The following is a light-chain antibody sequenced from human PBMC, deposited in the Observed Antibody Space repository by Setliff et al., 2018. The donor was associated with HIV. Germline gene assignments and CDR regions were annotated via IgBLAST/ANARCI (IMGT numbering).Light chain of an antibody. J-gene: IGLJ2*01. CDR2: AVS. CDR3: SSYTSRSTL. CDR1: SSDVVDYNY. V-gene: IGLV2-14*03. Sequence: QSALTQPASVSGSPGQSITISCTGTSSDVVDYNYVSWYQQYPGKAPKLMIYAVSNRPSGVSNRFSGSKSGNTASLAISGLQAEDEADYYCSSYTSRSTLFGGGTKVTVL.